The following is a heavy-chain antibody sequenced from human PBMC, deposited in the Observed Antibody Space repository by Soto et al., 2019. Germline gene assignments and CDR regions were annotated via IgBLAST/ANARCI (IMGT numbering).Heavy chain of an antibody. CDR2: IIPILGIA. CDR1: GGTFSSYT. J-gene: IGHJ3*02. CDR3: ARSALKGKYYDFWSGYSSDAFDI. Sequence: GASVKVSCKASGGTFSSYTISWVRQAPGQGLEWMGRIIPILGIANHAQKFQGRVTITADKSTSTAYMELSSLRSEDTAVYYCARSALKGKYYDFWSGYSSDAFDIWGQGTMVTVSS. D-gene: IGHD3-3*01. V-gene: IGHV1-69*02.